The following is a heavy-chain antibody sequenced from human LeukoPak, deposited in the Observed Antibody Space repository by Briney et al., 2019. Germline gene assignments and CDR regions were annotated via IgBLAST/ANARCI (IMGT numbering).Heavy chain of an antibody. Sequence: SETLSLTCAVYGGSFSGYYWSWIRQPPGKGLEWIGEINHSGSTNYNPSLKSRVTISVGTSKNQFSLKLSSVTAADTAVYYCARPVGYSSGWYGYWGQGTLVTVSS. D-gene: IGHD6-13*01. CDR2: INHSGST. CDR3: ARPVGYSSGWYGY. CDR1: GGSFSGYY. V-gene: IGHV4-34*01. J-gene: IGHJ4*02.